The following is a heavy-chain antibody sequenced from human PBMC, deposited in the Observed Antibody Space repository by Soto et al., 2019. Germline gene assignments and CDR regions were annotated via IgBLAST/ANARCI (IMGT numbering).Heavy chain of an antibody. CDR2: IYYSRST. J-gene: IGHJ3*02. Sequence: SETLCLTCTVSGASITSYYWSCIRQPPGKGLEWIGYIYYSRSTNYNPSRKGRVTISVDTSKNQFSLKLSSVTAADTAVYYCARGLYSSSWSDALDIWGQGTMVTVSS. D-gene: IGHD6-13*01. V-gene: IGHV4-59*01. CDR1: GASITSYY. CDR3: ARGLYSSSWSDALDI.